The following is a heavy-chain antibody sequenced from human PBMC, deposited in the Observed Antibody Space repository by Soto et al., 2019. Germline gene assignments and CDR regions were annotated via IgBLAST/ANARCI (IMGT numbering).Heavy chain of an antibody. CDR1: GFTFSSYA. V-gene: IGHV3-23*01. J-gene: IGHJ4*02. CDR3: TKAKTYYYHSSGSFFDY. D-gene: IGHD3-22*01. CDR2: ISGSGDTT. Sequence: GGSLRLSCAASGFTFSSYAMTWVRQAPGKGLEWVSGISGSGDTTYYADSVKGRFTISRDNSKNTLYLQMNSLRAEDTAVYYCTKAKTYYYHSSGSFFDYWGQGTLVTVPS.